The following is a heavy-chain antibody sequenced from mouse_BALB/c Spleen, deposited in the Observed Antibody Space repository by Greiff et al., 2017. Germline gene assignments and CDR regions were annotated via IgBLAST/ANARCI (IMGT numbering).Heavy chain of an antibody. CDR2: ISSGSSTI. CDR3: ARNYGSSYERVFDY. CDR1: GFTFSSFG. Sequence: EVKLVESGGGLVQPGGSRKLSCAASGFTFSSFGMHWVRQAPEKGLEWVAYISSGSSTIYYADTVKGRFTISRDNPKNTLFLQMTSLRSEDTAMYYCARNYGSSYERVFDYWGQGTTLTVSS. J-gene: IGHJ2*01. V-gene: IGHV5-17*02. D-gene: IGHD1-1*01.